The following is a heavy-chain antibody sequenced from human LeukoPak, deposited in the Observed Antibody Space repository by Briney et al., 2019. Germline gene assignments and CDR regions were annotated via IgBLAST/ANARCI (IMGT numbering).Heavy chain of an antibody. CDR3: ARDFPLYSSSWYPGNWFDP. CDR1: GYTFTGYY. J-gene: IGHJ5*02. V-gene: IGHV1-2*02. Sequence: ASVTVSCKASGYTFTGYYMHWVRQAPGQGLEWMGWINPNSGGTNYAQKFQGRVTMTRDTSISTAYMELSRLRSDDTAVYYCARDFPLYSSSWYPGNWFDPWGQGTLVTVSS. CDR2: INPNSGGT. D-gene: IGHD6-13*01.